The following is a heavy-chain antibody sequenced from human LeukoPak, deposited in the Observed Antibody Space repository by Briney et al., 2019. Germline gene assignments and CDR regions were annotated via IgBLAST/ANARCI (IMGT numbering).Heavy chain of an antibody. CDR2: IYYSGST. Sequence: PSETLSLTCTVSGGSISSSSYYWGWIRQPPGKGLEWIGSIYYSGSTYYNPSLKSRVTISVDTSKNQFSLKLSSVTAADTAVYYCARASGGRSYYFDYWGQGTLVTVSS. J-gene: IGHJ4*02. D-gene: IGHD6-25*01. CDR3: ARASGGRSYYFDY. CDR1: GGSISSSSYY. V-gene: IGHV4-39*07.